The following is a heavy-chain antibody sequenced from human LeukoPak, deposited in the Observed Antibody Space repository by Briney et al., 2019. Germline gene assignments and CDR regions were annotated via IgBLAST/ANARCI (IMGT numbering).Heavy chain of an antibody. CDR1: DYTFTNYG. D-gene: IGHD3-22*01. J-gene: IGHJ6*02. CDR3: ARRLTDSSGYYPYYYYGMDV. V-gene: IGHV1-18*01. Sequence: GASVKVSCKASDYTFTNYGINWVRQAPGQGLEWMGWISGYNGNTNYAQRVQGRVTMTIDTSTNTAYMELRSLISDDTAVYYCARRLTDSSGYYPYYYYGMDVWGQGTTVTVSS. CDR2: ISGYNGNT.